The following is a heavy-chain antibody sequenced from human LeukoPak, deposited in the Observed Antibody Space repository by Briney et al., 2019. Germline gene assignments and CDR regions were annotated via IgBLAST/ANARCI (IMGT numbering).Heavy chain of an antibody. J-gene: IGHJ4*02. CDR3: ARDPTLEEYYFDY. Sequence: GGSLRLSCAASGFTVSSNYMSWVRQAPGKGLEWVSVIYSGGSTYYADSVKGRFTISRHNSKNTLYLQMNSLRAEDTAVYYCARDPTLEEYYFDYWGQGTLVTVSS. D-gene: IGHD2/OR15-2a*01. V-gene: IGHV3-53*04. CDR2: IYSGGST. CDR1: GFTVSSNY.